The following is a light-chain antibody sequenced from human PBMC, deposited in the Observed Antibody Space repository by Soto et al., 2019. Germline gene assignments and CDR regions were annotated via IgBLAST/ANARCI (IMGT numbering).Light chain of an antibody. CDR3: QEYNSYSGT. J-gene: IGKJ5*01. CDR1: QNIRNL. CDR2: DAS. Sequence: DIQLTQSPSTLSAAVGDSVTITCRASQNIRNLLAWYQQKPGKAPKPLIYDASTLKTGVPSRFSGSGSGTKFTLTISSLQPDDFATYYCQEYNSYSGTFGQGTRLEIK. V-gene: IGKV1-5*01.